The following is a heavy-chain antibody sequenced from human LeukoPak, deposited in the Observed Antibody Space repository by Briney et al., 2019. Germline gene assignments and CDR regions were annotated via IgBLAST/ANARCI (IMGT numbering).Heavy chain of an antibody. J-gene: IGHJ4*02. Sequence: SETLSLTCSVSGYSLKSGYYWTWIRQPPGKGLEWIGSIYYSGSTYYNPSLKSRVTMSVDTSKNQFSLKLSSVTAADTAVYYCARENSGSGYDGRYFDFWGQGTLVTVSS. CDR3: ARENSGSGYDGRYFDF. CDR1: GYSLKSGYY. D-gene: IGHD5-12*01. V-gene: IGHV4-38-2*02. CDR2: IYYSGST.